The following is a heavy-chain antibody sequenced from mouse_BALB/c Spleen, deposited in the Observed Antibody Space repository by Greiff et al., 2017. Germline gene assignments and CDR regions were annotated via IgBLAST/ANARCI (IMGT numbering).Heavy chain of an antibody. J-gene: IGHJ3*01. Sequence: DVKLVESGGGLVKPGGSLKLSCAASGFAFSSYDMSWVRQTPEKRLEWVAYISSGGGSTYYPDTVKGRFTISRDNAKNTLYLQMSSLKSEDTAMYYCARHGYDYDGFAYWGQGTLVTVSA. CDR1: GFAFSSYD. D-gene: IGHD2-4*01. CDR3: ARHGYDYDGFAY. V-gene: IGHV5-12-1*01. CDR2: ISSGGGST.